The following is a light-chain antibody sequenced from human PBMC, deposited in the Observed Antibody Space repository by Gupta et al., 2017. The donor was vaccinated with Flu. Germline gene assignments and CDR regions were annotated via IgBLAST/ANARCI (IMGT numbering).Light chain of an antibody. V-gene: IGLV3-21*02. CDR2: DDS. Sequence: YLLTPPPSVSLSPGQTARITCGGSNIGSKSVHWYQQKPGKAPVLVVYDDSDRPSGIPERLSGSNSGNTATLTISRGDAGDEADYYCQVWDSSSDPWVFGGGTKLTVL. CDR1: NIGSKS. CDR3: QVWDSSSDPWV. J-gene: IGLJ3*02.